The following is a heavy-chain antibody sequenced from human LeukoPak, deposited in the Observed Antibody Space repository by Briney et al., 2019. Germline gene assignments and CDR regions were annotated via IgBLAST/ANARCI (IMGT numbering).Heavy chain of an antibody. Sequence: ASVKVSCKASGYTFTNYYIHWVRQAPGQGLEWMGLINPSVGSTNYAQKFQGRVTMTRDTSTSTVYMELSSLRSEDTAVYYCAKGPRITMVRGGQWYYYMDVWGKGTTVTISS. CDR1: GYTFTNYY. CDR2: INPSVGST. CDR3: AKGPRITMVRGGQWYYYMDV. D-gene: IGHD3-10*01. V-gene: IGHV1-46*01. J-gene: IGHJ6*03.